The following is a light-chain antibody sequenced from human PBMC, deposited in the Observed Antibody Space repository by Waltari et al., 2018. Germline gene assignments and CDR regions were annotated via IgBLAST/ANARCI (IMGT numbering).Light chain of an antibody. CDR2: KAS. J-gene: IGKJ4*01. V-gene: IGKV1-5*03. CDR3: QQYNDY. Sequence: DIQLTQSPSTLSASLGDRVIITCRPRRNINNYLAWYQQKPGKAPKVLIYKASTLQSGVPSRFSGSGSGTEFTLTISSLQPDDFATYYCQQYNDYFGGGTTVEIK. CDR1: RNINNY.